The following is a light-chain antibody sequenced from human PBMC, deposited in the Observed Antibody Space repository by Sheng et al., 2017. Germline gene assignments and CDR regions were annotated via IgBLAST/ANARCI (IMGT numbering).Light chain of an antibody. CDR3: QAWDTGTGV. CDR1: NIGSKS. CDR2: QDS. J-gene: IGLJ1*01. Sequence: SYELTQPPSVSVAPGKTARITCGGNNIGSKSVHWYQQKPGQAPVLVIYQDSRRPSGIPERFSGSNSGSTATLTISGTQAMDEADYYCQAWDTGTGVFGSGTKVTVL. V-gene: IGLV3-21*01.